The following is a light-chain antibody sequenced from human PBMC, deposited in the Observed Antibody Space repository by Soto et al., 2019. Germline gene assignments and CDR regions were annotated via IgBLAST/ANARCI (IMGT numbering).Light chain of an antibody. Sequence: EIVLTQSPGTLSLSPGERATLSCRASQSVTSSYLAWYQQNPGQAPRLLIYDASSRATGLPARFSGSVSGIDFTLTIRRLEPEDFAVYYCRKYGRAPLTFGGGTQVQIK. V-gene: IGKV3-20*01. CDR2: DAS. CDR1: QSVTSSY. CDR3: RKYGRAPLT. J-gene: IGKJ4*01.